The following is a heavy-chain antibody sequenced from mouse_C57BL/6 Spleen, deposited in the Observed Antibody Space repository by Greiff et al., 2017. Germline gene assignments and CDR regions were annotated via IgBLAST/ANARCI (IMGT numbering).Heavy chain of an antibody. CDR2: INYDGSST. Sequence: EVKLVESEGGLVQPGSSMKLSCTASGFTFSDYYMAWVRQVPEKGLEWVANINYDGSSTYYLDSLKSRFIISRDNAKNILYLQMSSLKSEDTATYYCARGDGSSLYYAMDYWGRGTSVTVSS. CDR3: ARGDGSSLYYAMDY. CDR1: GFTFSDYY. J-gene: IGHJ4*01. D-gene: IGHD1-1*01. V-gene: IGHV5-16*01.